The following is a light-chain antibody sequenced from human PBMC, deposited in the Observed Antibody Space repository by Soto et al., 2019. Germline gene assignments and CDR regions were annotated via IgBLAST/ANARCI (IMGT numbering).Light chain of an antibody. J-gene: IGKJ1*01. CDR3: QQYNDWPPKRT. Sequence: EVVMTQSPVTLSVSPGERATLSCRASQSITTHLAWYQQKPGQAPRLLIYGASTRATGVPARFSGSGSGTQFTLTISSLQSEDFALYYCQQYNDWPPKRTFGQGTRVEFK. V-gene: IGKV3-15*01. CDR2: GAS. CDR1: QSITTH.